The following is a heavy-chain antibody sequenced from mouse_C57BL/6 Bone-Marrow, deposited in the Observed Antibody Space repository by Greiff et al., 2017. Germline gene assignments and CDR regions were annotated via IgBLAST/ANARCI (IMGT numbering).Heavy chain of an antibody. CDR2: IWRGGST. D-gene: IGHD1-1*01. CDR1: GFSLTSYG. Sequence: VKLMESGPGLVQPSQSLSITCTVSGFSLTSYGVHWVRQSPGKGLEWLGVIWRGGSTDYNAAFMSRLSITKDNSKSQVFFKMNSLQADDTAIYYCAKSPTGSSYPAYWGQGTLVTVSA. V-gene: IGHV2-5*01. J-gene: IGHJ3*01. CDR3: AKSPTGSSYPAY.